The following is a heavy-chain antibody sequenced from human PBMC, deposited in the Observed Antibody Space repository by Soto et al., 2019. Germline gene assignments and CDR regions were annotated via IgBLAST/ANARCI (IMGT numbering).Heavy chain of an antibody. J-gene: IGHJ4*02. Sequence: SETLSLTCTVSGGSISSAAYYWSWIRQHPGKGLEWIGYISHSGSTYYNPSLKSRVIISVDTSKNQFSLSLTSVTAADTAVYYFAREYTYGSNFFDCWGQGALLTVSS. D-gene: IGHD2-2*02. CDR1: GGSISSAAYY. CDR3: AREYTYGSNFFDC. V-gene: IGHV4-31*03. CDR2: ISHSGST.